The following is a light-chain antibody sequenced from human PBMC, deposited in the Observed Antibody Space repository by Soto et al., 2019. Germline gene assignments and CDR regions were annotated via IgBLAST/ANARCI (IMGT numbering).Light chain of an antibody. V-gene: IGKV1-5*03. CDR3: QQYNSYPYT. CDR2: KTS. CDR1: QSIGTW. J-gene: IGKJ2*01. Sequence: DIQMTQSPSTLSASVEDRVTITCRASQSIGTWLAWYQQKPGKAPKLLIYKTSSLESGVPSRFSGSGLGTEFTLTISSLQPDDFATYYCQQYNSYPYTFGQGTNLEIK.